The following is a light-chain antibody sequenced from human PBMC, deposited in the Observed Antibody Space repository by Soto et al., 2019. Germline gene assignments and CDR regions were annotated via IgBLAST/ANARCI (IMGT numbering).Light chain of an antibody. CDR1: SSDIGGYNY. V-gene: IGLV2-14*01. Sequence: QSALTQPASVSGSPGQPITISCTGTSSDIGGYNYVSWYQQHPGKAPKLMISEVSNRPSGVSNRFSGSKSGNTASLTISGLQTEDEADYYCSSYTSSITSSVVFGGGTKLTVL. J-gene: IGLJ2*01. CDR2: EVS. CDR3: SSYTSSITSSVV.